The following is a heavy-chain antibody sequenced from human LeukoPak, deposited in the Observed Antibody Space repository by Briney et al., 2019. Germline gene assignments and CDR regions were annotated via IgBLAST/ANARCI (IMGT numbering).Heavy chain of an antibody. CDR3: AKDFYYGSGRPKYYFDY. V-gene: IGHV3-9*01. CDR2: ISWNSGSI. D-gene: IGHD3-10*01. Sequence: GRSLRLSCAASGFTFDDYAMHWVRQAPGKGLEWVSGISWNSGSIGYADSVKGRFIISRDNAKNSLYLQMNSLRAEDTALYYCAKDFYYGSGRPKYYFDYWGQGTLVTVSS. J-gene: IGHJ4*02. CDR1: GFTFDDYA.